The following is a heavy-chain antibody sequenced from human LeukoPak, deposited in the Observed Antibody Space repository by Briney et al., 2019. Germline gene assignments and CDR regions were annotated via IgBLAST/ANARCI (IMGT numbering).Heavy chain of an antibody. CDR2: IYYSGST. J-gene: IGHJ4*02. V-gene: IGHV4-59*01. Sequence: PSETLSLTCTVSGGSISSYYWSWIRQPPGKGLEWIGYIYYSGSTNYNPSLKSRVTISVDTSKNQFSLKLSSVTAADTAVYYCARGKAMVTCFDYWGQGTLVTVSS. CDR3: ARGKAMVTCFDY. D-gene: IGHD5-18*01. CDR1: GGSISSYY.